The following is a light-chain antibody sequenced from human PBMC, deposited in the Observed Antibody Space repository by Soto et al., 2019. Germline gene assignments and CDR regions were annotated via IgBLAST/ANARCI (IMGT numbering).Light chain of an antibody. J-gene: IGKJ4*01. CDR2: DAS. V-gene: IGKV3-11*01. CDR3: QKNSNWPYT. CDR1: QSVSSS. Sequence: EIVLIQSPATLSLSPGXRATLSCRASQSVSSSLAWYQQNPGQAPRLLIFDASNRATGIPVRFSGSGSGTDFTLTISSLELEDFTVYHCQKNSNWPYTLGGGTRV.